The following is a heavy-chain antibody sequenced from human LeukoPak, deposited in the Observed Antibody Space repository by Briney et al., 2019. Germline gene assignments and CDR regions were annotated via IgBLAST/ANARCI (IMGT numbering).Heavy chain of an antibody. Sequence: PSETLSLTCTVSGGSISSSSYYWGRIRQPPGKGLEWIGRIYYSGSTYYNPSLKSRVTISVDTSKNQFSLQQSPVTAADTAVYYCARDLTQQGFGYHYYYRHVWGKETTVTVPS. CDR2: IYYSGST. V-gene: IGHV4-39*07. CDR3: ARDLTQQGFGYHYYYRHV. D-gene: IGHD3-16*01. CDR1: GGSISSSSYY. J-gene: IGHJ6*03.